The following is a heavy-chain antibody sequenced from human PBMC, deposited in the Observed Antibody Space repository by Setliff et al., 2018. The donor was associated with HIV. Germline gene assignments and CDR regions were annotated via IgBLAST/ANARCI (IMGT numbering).Heavy chain of an antibody. CDR3: ARVRPRQLVSTNPPYYFDY. V-gene: IGHV3-74*01. CDR1: GFTFSSYW. J-gene: IGHJ4*02. Sequence: GGSLRLSCAASGFTFSSYWMHWVRQVPGKGLMWFSRINGDGTTKRYAESVQCLFIISRDNAKNTMYLEMNSLRADDTAVYYCARVRPRQLVSTNPPYYFDYWGQGTLVTVSS. D-gene: IGHD6-13*01. CDR2: INGDGTTK.